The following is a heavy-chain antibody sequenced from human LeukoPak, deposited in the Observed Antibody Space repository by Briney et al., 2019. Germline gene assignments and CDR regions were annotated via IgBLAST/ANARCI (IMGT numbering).Heavy chain of an antibody. CDR1: GFTFSDYY. CDR3: ARDAGVGLAATPNRIDY. CDR2: ISSSGST. V-gene: IGHV4-59*12. Sequence: PGGSLRLSCAASGFTFSDYYMSWIRQPPGKGLEWIGSISSSGSTYYKSSLKSRVTISVDTSKNHFSLTLTSVTAADTAVYYCARDAGVGLAATPNRIDYWGPGILVSVSS. J-gene: IGHJ4*02. D-gene: IGHD2-15*01.